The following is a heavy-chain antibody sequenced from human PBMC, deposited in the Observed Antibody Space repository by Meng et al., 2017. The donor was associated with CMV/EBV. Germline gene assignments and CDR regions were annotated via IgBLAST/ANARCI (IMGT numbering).Heavy chain of an antibody. CDR2: IRYDGSNK. CDR1: GFTFSSYG. Sequence: GGSLRLSCAASGFTFSSYGMHWVRQAPGKGLEWVAFIRYDGSNKYYADSVKGRFTISRDNSKHTLYLQMNSLRAEDTAVYYCARGSTNCLDYWGQGTLVTVSS. V-gene: IGHV3-30*02. J-gene: IGHJ4*02. CDR3: ARGSTNCLDY. D-gene: IGHD2-2*01.